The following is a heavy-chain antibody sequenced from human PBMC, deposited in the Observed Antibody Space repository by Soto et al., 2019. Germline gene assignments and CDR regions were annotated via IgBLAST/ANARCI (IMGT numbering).Heavy chain of an antibody. CDR2: IWFDGSNK. J-gene: IGHJ6*02. Sequence: PGGSLRLSCAASGFTFSSYGMHWVRQAPGKGLEWVAVIWFDGSNKWYADSTISRDNSKNTLYLQMNSLRAEDTAVYSCARDRGYSGYDSPRYYYGMDVWGQGTTVTVSS. D-gene: IGHD5-12*01. CDR3: ARDRGYSGYDSPRYYYGMDV. V-gene: IGHV3-33*01. CDR1: GFTFSSYG.